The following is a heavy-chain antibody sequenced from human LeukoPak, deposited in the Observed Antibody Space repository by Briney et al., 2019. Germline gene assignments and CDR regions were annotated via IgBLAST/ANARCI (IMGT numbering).Heavy chain of an antibody. D-gene: IGHD6-13*01. J-gene: IGHJ4*02. CDR2: ISSSSSYI. CDR1: GFTFSSYS. Sequence: GGSLRLSCAASGFTFSSYSMNWVRQAPGQGLEWVSSISSSSSYIYYADSVKGRFTISRDNAKNSLYLQMNSLRAEDTAVYYCARDADIAAAGLLDYWGQGTLVTVSS. CDR3: ARDADIAAAGLLDY. V-gene: IGHV3-21*01.